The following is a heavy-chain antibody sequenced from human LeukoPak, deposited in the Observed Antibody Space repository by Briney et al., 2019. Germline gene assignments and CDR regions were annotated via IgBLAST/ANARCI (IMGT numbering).Heavy chain of an antibody. D-gene: IGHD6-13*01. V-gene: IGHV1-69*13. J-gene: IGHJ5*02. CDR2: IIPIFGTA. CDR1: GGTFSSCA. Sequence: GASVKVSCKASGGTFSSCAISWVRQAPGQGLEWMGGIIPIFGTANYAQKFQGRVTITADESTSTAYMELSSLRSEDPAVYYCARDVLDRSSAGWFDPWGEGTLVTVSS. CDR3: ARDVLDRSSAGWFDP.